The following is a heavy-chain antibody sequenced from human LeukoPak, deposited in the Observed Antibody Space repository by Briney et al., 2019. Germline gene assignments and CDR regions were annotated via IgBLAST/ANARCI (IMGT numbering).Heavy chain of an antibody. CDR1: GYSISSGYY. D-gene: IGHD6-6*01. Sequence: SETLSLTCTVSGYSISSGYYWGWIRQPPGKGLEWIGSIYHSGSTYYNPSLKSRVTISVDTSKNQFSLKLSSVTAADTAVYYCARGALSMAARPSWFDPWGQGTLVTVSS. CDR2: IYHSGST. V-gene: IGHV4-38-2*02. J-gene: IGHJ5*02. CDR3: ARGALSMAARPSWFDP.